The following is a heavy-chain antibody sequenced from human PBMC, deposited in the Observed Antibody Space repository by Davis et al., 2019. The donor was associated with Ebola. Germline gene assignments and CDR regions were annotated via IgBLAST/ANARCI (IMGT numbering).Heavy chain of an antibody. CDR2: MYYSGST. D-gene: IGHD6-13*01. J-gene: IGHJ4*02. Sequence: SETLSLTCTVSGGSISSRYWSWIRQSPGKGLEWIGYMYYSGSTNYNPSLKSRVTISAESSKNQFSLNLTSVTAADSAVYYCARVGPIMGILTLHYFDYWGQGTLVTVSS. CDR1: GGSISSRY. CDR3: ARVGPIMGILTLHYFDY. V-gene: IGHV4-59*11.